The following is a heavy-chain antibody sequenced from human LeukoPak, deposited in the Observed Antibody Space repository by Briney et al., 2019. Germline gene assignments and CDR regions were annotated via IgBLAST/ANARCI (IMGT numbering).Heavy chain of an antibody. CDR1: GGSFSGYY. CDR3: ARGGYNWNPGFDY. J-gene: IGHJ4*02. D-gene: IGHD1-20*01. V-gene: IGHV4-34*01. Sequence: SETLSLSCSVYGGSFSGYYWSWIRQPPGKGLEWIGEINHSGSTNYNPSLKSRVTISVDTSKNQFSLKLSSVTAADTAVYYCARGGYNWNPGFDYWGQGTLVTVST. CDR2: INHSGST.